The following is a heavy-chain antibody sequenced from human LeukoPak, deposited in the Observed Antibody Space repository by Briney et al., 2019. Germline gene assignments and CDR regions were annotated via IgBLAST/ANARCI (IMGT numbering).Heavy chain of an antibody. CDR3: ARSEYSSSPFDY. J-gene: IGHJ4*02. CDR2: VNPNSGGT. V-gene: IGHV1-2*06. CDR1: GYTFTGYY. Sequence: ASVKVSCKASGYTFTGYYMHWVRQAPGQGLEWMGRVNPNSGGTNYAQKFQGRVTMTRDTSTSTVYMELSSLRSEDTAVYYCARSEYSSSPFDYWGQGTLVTVSS. D-gene: IGHD6-6*01.